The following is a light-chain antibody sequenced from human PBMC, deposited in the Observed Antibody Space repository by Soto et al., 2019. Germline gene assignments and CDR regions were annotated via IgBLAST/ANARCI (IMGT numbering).Light chain of an antibody. CDR3: QQGSKWAET. CDR2: DTS. J-gene: IGKJ2*01. Sequence: EIVLTQSPATLSLSLGERGALSCRASQSVGSHLAWYQQKPGQAPRLLIYDTSKSATGIPVRFSGSGSETDFTLTISSLEPEDFAVYFCQQGSKWAETFGQGTKLEIK. V-gene: IGKV3-11*01. CDR1: QSVGSH.